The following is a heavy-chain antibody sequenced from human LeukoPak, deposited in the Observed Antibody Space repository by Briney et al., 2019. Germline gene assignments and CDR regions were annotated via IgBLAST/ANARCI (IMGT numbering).Heavy chain of an antibody. J-gene: IGHJ6*02. V-gene: IGHV3-23*01. CDR2: ISGSGGST. Sequence: GGSLRLSCAASGFTFSSYAMNWVRQAPGKRLERVSAISGSGGSTYYADSVKGRFTISRDNSKNTLYLQMNSLRAEDTAVYYCAKTFSYGYADYYYYGMDVWGQGTTVTVSS. D-gene: IGHD5-18*01. CDR3: AKTFSYGYADYYYYGMDV. CDR1: GFTFSSYA.